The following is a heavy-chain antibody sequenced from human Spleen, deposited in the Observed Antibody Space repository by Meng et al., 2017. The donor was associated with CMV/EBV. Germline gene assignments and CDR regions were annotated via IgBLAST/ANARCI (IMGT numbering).Heavy chain of an antibody. Sequence: SCAASGFTFDHYAMHWVRQAPGKGLEWVSGISWNSGSIGYADSVKGRFTISRDNAKNSLYLQMNSLRAEDMALYYCAKGRRYLGDNWFDPWGQGTLVTVSS. D-gene: IGHD3-16*01. V-gene: IGHV3-9*03. CDR1: GFTFDHYA. J-gene: IGHJ5*02. CDR2: ISWNSGSI. CDR3: AKGRRYLGDNWFDP.